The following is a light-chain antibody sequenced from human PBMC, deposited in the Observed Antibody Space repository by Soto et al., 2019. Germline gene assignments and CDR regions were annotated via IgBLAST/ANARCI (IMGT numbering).Light chain of an antibody. CDR1: KNDIGVYDF. Sequence: QSALTQPPSASGSPGQSVTISCTGTKNDIGVYDFVSWYQHHPGKAPRLIIYEVVQRPSGVPDRFSGSKSGNTASLTVSGLQAADEADYFCKSYAGSNTYVFVSGTKV. CDR3: KSYAGSNTYV. V-gene: IGLV2-8*01. CDR2: EVV. J-gene: IGLJ1*01.